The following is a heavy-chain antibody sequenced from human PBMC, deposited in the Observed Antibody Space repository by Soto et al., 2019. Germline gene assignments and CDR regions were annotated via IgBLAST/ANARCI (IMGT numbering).Heavy chain of an antibody. V-gene: IGHV3-74*01. CDR1: GFTFSTYW. CDR3: ARATGSNHPFDY. D-gene: IGHD2-2*01. J-gene: IGHJ4*02. CDR2: ISTDGSST. Sequence: GXSRRLSCAATGFTFSTYWLHWLRQGPGKGLVWVSRISTDGSSTTYADSVKGRFTISRDNAKNTLYLQMNSLRAEDTAVYYCARATGSNHPFDYWGQGSLVTVSS.